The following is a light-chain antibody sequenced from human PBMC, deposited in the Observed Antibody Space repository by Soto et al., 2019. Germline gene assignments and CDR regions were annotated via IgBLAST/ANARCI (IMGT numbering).Light chain of an antibody. CDR3: VLYMGSLVV. Sequence: QTVVTQEPSFSVSPGGTVTLTCGLSSGSVSTSYYPSWYQQTPGQAPRTLIYSTNTRSSGVPDRFSGSILGNKAALTITGAQADDESDCYCVLYMGSLVVFGGGTKVTVL. CDR1: SGSVSTSYY. J-gene: IGLJ2*01. CDR2: STN. V-gene: IGLV8-61*01.